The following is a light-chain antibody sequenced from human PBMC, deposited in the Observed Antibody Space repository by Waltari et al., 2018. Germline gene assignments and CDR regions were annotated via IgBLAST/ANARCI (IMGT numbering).Light chain of an antibody. CDR2: DAS. CDR1: QSVSFN. V-gene: IGKV3-15*01. Sequence: EIVMTQSPATLSVSPGERVTLSCRASQSVSFNLAWYQQKPGQAPRLLIFDASTRATGVPDRFSGSGSGTEFTLTISSLQSEDFAVYYCQHHKNWPPYTFGQGTKLDTK. J-gene: IGKJ2*01. CDR3: QHHKNWPPYT.